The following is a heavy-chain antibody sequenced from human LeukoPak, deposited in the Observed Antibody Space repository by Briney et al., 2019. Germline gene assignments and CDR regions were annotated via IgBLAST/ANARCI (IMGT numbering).Heavy chain of an antibody. CDR3: ARGGYPDY. CDR2: ISGDKGPT. CDR1: GYPFANFA. V-gene: IGHV1-18*01. J-gene: IGHJ4*02. D-gene: IGHD2-15*01. Sequence: ASVKVSCKASGYPFANFAISWVRQARGQGLEWVGWISGDKGPTYYAQKLQGRVTLTTDTSTSTAYMELTNLRSDDTAVYYCARGGYPDYWGQGTLVTVSS.